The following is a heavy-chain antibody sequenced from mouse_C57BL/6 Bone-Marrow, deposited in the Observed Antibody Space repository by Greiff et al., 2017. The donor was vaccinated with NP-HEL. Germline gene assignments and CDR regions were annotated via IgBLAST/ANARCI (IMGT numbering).Heavy chain of an antibody. CDR3: AREYGYDGAMDY. CDR2: ISDGGSYT. Sequence: EVNVVESGGGLVKPGGSLKLSCAASGFTFSSYAMSWVRQTPEKRLAWVATISDGGSYTYYPDNVKGRFTISRDNAKNNLYLQMSHLKSEDTAMYYCAREYGYDGAMDYWGQGTSVTVSS. V-gene: IGHV5-4*03. J-gene: IGHJ4*01. D-gene: IGHD2-2*01. CDR1: GFTFSSYA.